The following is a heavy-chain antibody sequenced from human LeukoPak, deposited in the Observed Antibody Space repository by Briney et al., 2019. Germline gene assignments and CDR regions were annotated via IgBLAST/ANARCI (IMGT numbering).Heavy chain of an antibody. CDR3: AKAIVVVVAATPPDY. Sequence: GGSLRLSCAASGFTFSSYAMSWVRQAPGKGLEWVSDISGSGGSTYSADSVKGRFTISRDNSKNTLYLQMNSLRAEDTAVYYCAKAIVVVVAATPPDYWGQGTLVTVSS. V-gene: IGHV3-23*01. D-gene: IGHD2-15*01. CDR2: ISGSGGST. CDR1: GFTFSSYA. J-gene: IGHJ4*02.